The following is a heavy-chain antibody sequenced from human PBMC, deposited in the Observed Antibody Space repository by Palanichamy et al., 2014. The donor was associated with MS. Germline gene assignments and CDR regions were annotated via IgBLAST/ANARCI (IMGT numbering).Heavy chain of an antibody. D-gene: IGHD3-9*01. V-gene: IGHV4-39*01. J-gene: IGHJ6*02. Sequence: QLQLQESGPGLVKPSETLSLSCTVSGDSIGGSSYYWGWVRQPPGKGLEWIGNIYYSGSTYYNPSLKSRVTISVGTSKRQFSLKLSSVTAADTAIYYCARVSGFVLSGNYKGYYGMDVWGQGTTVIVSS. CDR3: ARVSGFVLSGNYKGYYGMDV. CDR1: GDSIGGSSYY. CDR2: IYYSGST.